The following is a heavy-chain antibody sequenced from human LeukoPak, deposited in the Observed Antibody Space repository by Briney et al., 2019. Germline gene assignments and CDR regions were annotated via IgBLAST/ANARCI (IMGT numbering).Heavy chain of an antibody. J-gene: IGHJ4*02. CDR3: AKPRMLTGYSSFFDY. D-gene: IGHD3-9*01. V-gene: IGHV3-30*04. Sequence: PGGSLRLSCAAAGFTFSSYAMHWVRQAPGKGLEWVAVISYDGSHKYYADSVKGRFTISRDNSKNTLYLQMNSLRAEDTAVYYCAKPRMLTGYSSFFDYWGQGTLVTVSS. CDR1: GFTFSSYA. CDR2: ISYDGSHK.